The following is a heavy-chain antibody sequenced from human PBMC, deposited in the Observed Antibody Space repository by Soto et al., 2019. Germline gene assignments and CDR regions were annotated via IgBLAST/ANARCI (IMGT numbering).Heavy chain of an antibody. V-gene: IGHV3-23*01. CDR3: AKGGYCSSTSCYLVGDY. J-gene: IGHJ4*02. D-gene: IGHD2-2*01. CDR2: ISGSGGST. CDR1: GFTFSSYA. Sequence: GGSLRLSCAASGFTFSSYAMSWVRQAPGKGLEWVSAISGSGGSTYYADSVKGRFTISRDNSKNTLYLQMNSLRAEDTAVYYCAKGGYCSSTSCYLVGDYWGQGTLVTVSS.